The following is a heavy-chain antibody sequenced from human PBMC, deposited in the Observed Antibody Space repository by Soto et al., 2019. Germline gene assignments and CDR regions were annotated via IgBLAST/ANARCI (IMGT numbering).Heavy chain of an antibody. J-gene: IGHJ6*02. Sequence: SCAASGFTFSNAWMSWVRQAPGKGLEWVGRIKSKTDGGTTDYAAPVKGRFTISRDDSKNTLYLQMNSLKTEDTAVYYCTTAGIAVAGYYYYYGMDVWGQGTTVTVSS. D-gene: IGHD6-19*01. CDR1: GFTFSNAW. CDR3: TTAGIAVAGYYYYYGMDV. CDR2: IKSKTDGGTT. V-gene: IGHV3-15*01.